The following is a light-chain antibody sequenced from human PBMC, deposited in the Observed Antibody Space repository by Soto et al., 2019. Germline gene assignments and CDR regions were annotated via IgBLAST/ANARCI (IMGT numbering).Light chain of an antibody. CDR2: DGS. J-gene: IGLJ7*01. CDR1: NNDVGSYNL. Sequence: QSALTQPASVSGSPGQSITISCTGTNNDVGSYNLVSWYQQHPGSAPKLMIFDGSKRPSGIPTRFSGSKSGNTASLTISGLQAEDEADYYCCSYATGDSAVFGGGTQLTVL. V-gene: IGLV2-23*01. CDR3: CSYATGDSAV.